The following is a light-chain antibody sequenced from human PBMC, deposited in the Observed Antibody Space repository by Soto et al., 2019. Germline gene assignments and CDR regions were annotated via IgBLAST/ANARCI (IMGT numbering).Light chain of an antibody. CDR1: QSVSGW. J-gene: IGKJ1*01. CDR2: DAS. Sequence: DIPLAHSPSTLSASVAGADGVXSRASQSVSGWLAWYQQKPGEAPKLLIYDASALPRGVPSRFSGSGSGTKFTLTIASLQPDDFATYYCQQYETFSGTFGPGTKVDIK. V-gene: IGKV1-5*01. CDR3: QQYETFSGT.